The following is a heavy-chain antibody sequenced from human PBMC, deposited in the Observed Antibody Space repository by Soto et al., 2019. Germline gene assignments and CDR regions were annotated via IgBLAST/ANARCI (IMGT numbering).Heavy chain of an antibody. CDR2: INHSGST. Sequence: KHSETLSLTCAVYGGSFSGYYWSWIRQPPGKGLEWIGEINHSGSTNYNPSLKSRVTISVDTSKNQFSLKLSSVTAADTAVYYCARAGYSSSWYLWFDPWGQGTLVTVSS. D-gene: IGHD6-13*01. CDR1: GGSFSGYY. CDR3: ARAGYSSSWYLWFDP. J-gene: IGHJ5*02. V-gene: IGHV4-34*01.